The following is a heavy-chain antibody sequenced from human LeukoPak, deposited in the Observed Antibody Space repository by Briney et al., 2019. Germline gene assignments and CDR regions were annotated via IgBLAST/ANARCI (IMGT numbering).Heavy chain of an antibody. CDR3: ARDFYGDYSFDY. Sequence: GGSLRLSCAASGFTFSSYAMSWVRQAPGKGLEWVSSISPSGSYMYYADSVRDRFTISRDNAKNSLYLQMNSLRAEDTAVYYCARDFYGDYSFDYWGQGTLVTVSS. CDR1: GFTFSSYA. D-gene: IGHD4-17*01. CDR2: ISPSGSYM. J-gene: IGHJ4*02. V-gene: IGHV3-21*01.